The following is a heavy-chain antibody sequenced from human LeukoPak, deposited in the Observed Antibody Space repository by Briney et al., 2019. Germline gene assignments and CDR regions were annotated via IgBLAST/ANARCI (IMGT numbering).Heavy chain of an antibody. V-gene: IGHV4-4*02. CDR3: AREILGGFNPGAY. J-gene: IGHJ4*02. D-gene: IGHD1-14*01. CDR2: IHRSGSP. Sequence: SEALSLTCTVSLDSTTSNFWSWVRQPPGKGLEWVGEIHRSGSPNYNPSLQSRVTISIDRSRNQIALELSSVTAADTAVYYCAREILGGFNPGAYWGQGTLVTVSS. CDR1: LDSTTSNF.